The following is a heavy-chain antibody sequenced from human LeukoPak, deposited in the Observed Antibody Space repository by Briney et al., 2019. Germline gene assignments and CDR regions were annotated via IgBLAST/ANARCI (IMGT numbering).Heavy chain of an antibody. CDR3: ARSTNYYYDSSGYYYSGWFDP. D-gene: IGHD3-22*01. J-gene: IGHJ5*02. CDR1: GYSFTSYW. V-gene: IGHV5-51*01. Sequence: GESLKISCKGSGYSFTSYWIGWVRQMPGKGLEWMGIIYPGDSDTRYSPSFQGQVTISADKSISTAYLQWSSLKASDTAMYYCARSTNYYYDSSGYYYSGWFDPWGQGTLVTVSS. CDR2: IYPGDSDT.